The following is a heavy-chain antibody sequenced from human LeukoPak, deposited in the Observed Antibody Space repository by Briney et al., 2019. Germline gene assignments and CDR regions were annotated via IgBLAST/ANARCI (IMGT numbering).Heavy chain of an antibody. J-gene: IGHJ5*02. V-gene: IGHV3-21*01. Sequence: GGSLRLSCAASGFTFSSYSMNWVRQAPGKGLEWVSSISTSSSYIYYADSVKGRFTISRDNARNSLYLQMNTLRAEDTAVYSCARGADGVSSNSRGWFDPWGQGTLVTVSS. CDR1: GFTFSSYS. CDR2: ISTSSSYI. CDR3: ARGADGVSSNSRGWFDP. D-gene: IGHD2-15*01.